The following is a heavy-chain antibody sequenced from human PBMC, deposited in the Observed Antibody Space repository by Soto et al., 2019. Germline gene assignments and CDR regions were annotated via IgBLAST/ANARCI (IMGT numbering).Heavy chain of an antibody. J-gene: IGHJ1*01. Sequence: QVQLVQSGAEVKKPGASVKVSCKASGYTFSNYGISWVRQAPGQGLEWMGWISAYNGKTYDAERLQGRVTMTTDTSTSTAYMELRSLRSDYTAVYYCAREANCGSDCYSPAEYSQHWGQGTLVTVSS. D-gene: IGHD2-21*02. CDR2: ISAYNGKT. CDR1: GYTFSNYG. V-gene: IGHV1-18*04. CDR3: AREANCGSDCYSPAEYSQH.